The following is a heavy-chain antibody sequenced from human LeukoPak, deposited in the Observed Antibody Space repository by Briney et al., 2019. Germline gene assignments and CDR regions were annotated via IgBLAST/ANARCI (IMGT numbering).Heavy chain of an antibody. Sequence: GGSLRLSCAASGFTFSRYGLHWVRQAPGKGLEWVAFIRDDGSTRYYADSVKGRFTISRDNAKNSLYLQMNSLRAEDTAVYYCARALLSYSGSYYAPPGAFDYWGQGTLVTVSS. CDR3: ARALLSYSGSYYAPPGAFDY. CDR1: GFTFSRYG. CDR2: IRDDGSTR. J-gene: IGHJ4*02. V-gene: IGHV3-30*02. D-gene: IGHD1-26*01.